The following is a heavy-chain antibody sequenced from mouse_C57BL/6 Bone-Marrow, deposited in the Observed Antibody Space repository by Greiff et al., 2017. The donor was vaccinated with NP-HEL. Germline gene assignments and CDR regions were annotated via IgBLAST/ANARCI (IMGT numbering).Heavy chain of an antibody. CDR3: ARAGVYDYDLYAGDY. CDR1: GYSFTGYY. V-gene: IGHV1-43*01. J-gene: IGHJ4*01. D-gene: IGHD2-4*01. CDR2: IHPSTGGT. Sequence: EVQLVESGPELVKPGASVKISCKASGYSFTGYYMHWVKQSSEKSLEWIGEIHPSTGGTSYNQKFKGKATLTVDKSSSTAYMQLKSLTSEDSAVYYCARAGVYDYDLYAGDYWGQGTSVTVSS.